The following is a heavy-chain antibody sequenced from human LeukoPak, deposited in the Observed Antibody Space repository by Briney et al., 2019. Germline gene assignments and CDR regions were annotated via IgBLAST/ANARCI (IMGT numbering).Heavy chain of an antibody. D-gene: IGHD3-10*01. V-gene: IGHV3-9*01. CDR3: AKGHGPFGDKNDAFDI. J-gene: IGHJ3*02. Sequence: GGSLRLPCAASGFTFDDYAMHWVRQAPGKGLEWVSGISWNSGSIGYADSVKGRFTISRDNAKNSLYLQMNSLRAEDTALYYCAKGHGPFGDKNDAFDIWGQGTMVTVSS. CDR2: ISWNSGSI. CDR1: GFTFDDYA.